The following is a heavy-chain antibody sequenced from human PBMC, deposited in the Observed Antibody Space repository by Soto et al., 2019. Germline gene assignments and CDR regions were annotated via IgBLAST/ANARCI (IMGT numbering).Heavy chain of an antibody. CDR3: AREGRGKKAGYNGLVSLGY. CDR1: GSRFSNYV. D-gene: IGHD2-2*02. Sequence: QVQLVQSGAEVKTPGSSLKVSCKVSGSRFSNYVISWVRQAPGHGLEWLGRIIPIFNSTKYAQSFQGRVTITAAKSTSTASLELSSLRSDDTAVYSCAREGRGKKAGYNGLVSLGYWGQGTLVTVSS. CDR2: IIPIFNST. J-gene: IGHJ4*02. V-gene: IGHV1-69*06.